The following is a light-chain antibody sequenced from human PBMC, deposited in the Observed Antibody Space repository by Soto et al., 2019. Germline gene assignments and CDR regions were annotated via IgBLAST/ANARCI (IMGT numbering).Light chain of an antibody. CDR2: GAS. Sequence: EIVLTQSPGTLSLSPGERATLSCRASQRVTSNFVAWYRQKPGQAPRLLIYGASSRATGIPNRFSGSGSGTDFTLTISRLEPEDFALYYCQQYGSSPLTFGGGTKVDIK. V-gene: IGKV3-20*01. J-gene: IGKJ4*01. CDR1: QRVTSNF. CDR3: QQYGSSPLT.